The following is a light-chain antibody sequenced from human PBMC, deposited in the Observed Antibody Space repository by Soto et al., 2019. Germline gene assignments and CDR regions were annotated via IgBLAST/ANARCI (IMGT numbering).Light chain of an antibody. V-gene: IGKV3D-20*02. Sequence: EVVLTQSPGTLSLSPGERATLSCRASQSVSSSYLAWYQQKPGQAPRLLIYDTSDRATGLPARFSGSGSGTDFTLTISSLEPEDFAVFYCQQRSIWPWTFGQGTKVDIK. CDR2: DTS. CDR1: QSVSSSY. CDR3: QQRSIWPWT. J-gene: IGKJ1*01.